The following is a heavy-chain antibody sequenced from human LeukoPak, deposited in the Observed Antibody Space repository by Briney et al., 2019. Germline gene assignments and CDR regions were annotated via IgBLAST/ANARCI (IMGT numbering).Heavy chain of an antibody. CDR2: ISAYNGNT. CDR3: ARVRGGGLVYAFFDY. CDR1: GYTFTSYG. J-gene: IGHJ4*02. Sequence: ASVKVSCKASGYTFTSYGISWVRQAPGQGLEWMGWISAYNGNTNYAQKLQGRVTMTTDTSTSTAYMELRSLRSDDTAVYYCARVRGGGLVYAFFDYWGQGTLVTVSS. V-gene: IGHV1-18*01. D-gene: IGHD2-8*01.